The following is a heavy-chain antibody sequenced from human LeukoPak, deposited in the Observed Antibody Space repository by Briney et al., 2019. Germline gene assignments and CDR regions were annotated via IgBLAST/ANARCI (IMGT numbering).Heavy chain of an antibody. V-gene: IGHV3-23*01. CDR1: GFTFSDYA. CDR2: ISGSGVMT. J-gene: IGHJ4*02. Sequence: GSLRLSCAASGFTFSDYAMTWVRQAPGKGLEWVATISGSGVMTYYADSVKGRFTISRDNAKNSLYLQMNSLRAEDTAVYYCAREAPTQFDYWGQGTLVTVSS. CDR3: AREAPTQFDY.